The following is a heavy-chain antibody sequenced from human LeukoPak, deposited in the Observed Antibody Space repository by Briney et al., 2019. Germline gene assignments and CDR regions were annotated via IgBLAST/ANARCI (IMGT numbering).Heavy chain of an antibody. CDR2: IYYSGST. Sequence: SQTLSLTCPVAGGSISSSSYYWGWIRQPPGKGLEWIGSIYYSGSTYYNPSLKSRVTISVDTSKNQFSLKLSSVTAADTAVYYCARKLLEEQWLAFYYYMDVWGKGTTVTVSS. J-gene: IGHJ6*03. CDR1: GGSISSSSYY. D-gene: IGHD6-19*01. CDR3: ARKLLEEQWLAFYYYMDV. V-gene: IGHV4-39*01.